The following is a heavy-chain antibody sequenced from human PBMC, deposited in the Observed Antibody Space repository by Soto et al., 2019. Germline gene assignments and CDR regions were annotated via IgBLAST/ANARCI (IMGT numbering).Heavy chain of an antibody. CDR2: IKSKTDGGTT. CDR1: GFTFSNAW. D-gene: IGHD4-17*01. V-gene: IGHV3-15*07. CDR3: TTSHDYGDDYYGMDV. J-gene: IGHJ6*02. Sequence: GGSLRLSCAASGFTFSNAWMNWVRQAPGKGLEWVGRIKSKTDGGTTDYAAPVKGRFTISRDDSKNTLYLQMNSLKTEDTAVYYCTTSHDYGDDYYGMDVWGQGTTVTVSS.